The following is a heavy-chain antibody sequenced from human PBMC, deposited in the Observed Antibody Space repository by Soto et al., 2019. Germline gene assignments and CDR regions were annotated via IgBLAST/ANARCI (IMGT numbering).Heavy chain of an antibody. Sequence: AGGSLRLSCAASGFTFSSYGMRWVRQAPGKGLEWVAVITDDGSNKYYADSVKGRFTISRDNSKNTLYLQMTSLRAEDTAVYYCAKDLAYCVGDCCPAYYYYCMDVWGQGTTVTVSS. V-gene: IGHV3-30*18. J-gene: IGHJ6*02. CDR1: GFTFSSYG. CDR2: ITDDGSNK. D-gene: IGHD2-21*02. CDR3: AKDLAYCVGDCCPAYYYYCMDV.